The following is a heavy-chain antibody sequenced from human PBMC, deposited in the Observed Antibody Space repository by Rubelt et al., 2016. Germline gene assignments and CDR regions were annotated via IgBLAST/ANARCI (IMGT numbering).Heavy chain of an antibody. CDR1: GGTFSSYA. J-gene: IGHJ6*02. CDR3: ASSLPNLFGIAARDYYYYYGMDV. Sequence: QVQLVQSGAEVKKPGSSVKVSCKASGGTFSSYAISWVRQAPGQGLEWMGRIIPILGIANYAQKFQGRVTITADKATSTAYMELGSRRSEDTAVYYCASSLPNLFGIAARDYYYYYGMDVWGQGTTVTVSS. V-gene: IGHV1-69*04. CDR2: IIPILGIA. D-gene: IGHD6-6*01.